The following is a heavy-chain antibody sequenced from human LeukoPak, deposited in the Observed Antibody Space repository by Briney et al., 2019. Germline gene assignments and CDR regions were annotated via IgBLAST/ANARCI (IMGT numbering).Heavy chain of an antibody. V-gene: IGHV1-18*01. CDR2: VSAYNGNT. CDR3: ARIDGMIGTAAFDI. J-gene: IGHJ3*02. Sequence: VASVKVSCKASGYTFTSYGISWVRQAPGQGLEWMGWVSAYNGNTNYAQKLQGRVTMTTDTSTSTAYMELRSLRSDDTAVYYCARIDGMIGTAAFDIWGQGTMVTVSS. CDR1: GYTFTSYG. D-gene: IGHD3-22*01.